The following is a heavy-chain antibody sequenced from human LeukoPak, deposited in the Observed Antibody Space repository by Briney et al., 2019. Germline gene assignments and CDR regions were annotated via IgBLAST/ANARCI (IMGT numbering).Heavy chain of an antibody. J-gene: IGHJ4*02. CDR2: MYYTGST. D-gene: IGHD6-13*01. CDR1: GGSFSGYY. CDR3: ARLQQLTFDY. V-gene: IGHV4-34*01. Sequence: PSETLSLTCAVYGGSFSGYYWGWIRQPPGKGLEWIGSMYYTGSTYYNPSLKSRVTISVDTSKNQFSLKLSSVTAADMAVYYCARLQQLTFDYWGQGTLVTVSS.